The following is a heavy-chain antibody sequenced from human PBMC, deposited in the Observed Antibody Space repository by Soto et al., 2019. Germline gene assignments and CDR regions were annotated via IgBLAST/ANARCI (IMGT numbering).Heavy chain of an antibody. CDR2: ISYDGSNK. Sequence: GWSLRLSCAASVFTFSSYGMHWFRQAPGKGLEWVAVISYDGSNKYYADSVKGRFTISRDNSKNTLYLQMNSLRAEDTAVYYCAKSGLVGGSSNYYYGMDVWGQGTTVTVSS. J-gene: IGHJ6*02. D-gene: IGHD1-26*01. CDR1: VFTFSSYG. CDR3: AKSGLVGGSSNYYYGMDV. V-gene: IGHV3-30*18.